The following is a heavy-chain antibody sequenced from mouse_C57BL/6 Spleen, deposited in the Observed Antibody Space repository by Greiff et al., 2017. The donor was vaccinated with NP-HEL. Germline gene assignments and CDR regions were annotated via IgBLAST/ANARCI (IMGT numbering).Heavy chain of an antibody. CDR2: IDPSASET. V-gene: IGHV1-52*01. CDR1: GYTFTSYW. J-gene: IGHJ1*03. CDR3: ARGADGSSFRNWYFDV. Sequence: QVQLQQPGAELVRPGSSVKLSCKASGYTFTSYWMHWVKQRPIQGLEWIGNIDPSASETHYNQKFKDKATLTVDKSSSTAYMQLSSLTSEDSAVYYCARGADGSSFRNWYFDVWGTGTTVTVSS. D-gene: IGHD1-1*01.